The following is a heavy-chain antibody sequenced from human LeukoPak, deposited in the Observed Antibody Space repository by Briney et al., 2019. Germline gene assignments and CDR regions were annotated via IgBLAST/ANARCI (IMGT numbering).Heavy chain of an antibody. CDR3: ARRLGRSFDY. Sequence: ASVKVSCKASGYTFINHAIHWVRQAPGQRLEWMGWISIGNGNTKYSQNFQGRITITRDTSATTAYMDLSSLRSEDTAMYYCARRLGRSFDYWGQGTLVTVSS. CDR1: GYTFINHA. D-gene: IGHD2-21*01. J-gene: IGHJ4*02. CDR2: ISIGNGNT. V-gene: IGHV1-3*04.